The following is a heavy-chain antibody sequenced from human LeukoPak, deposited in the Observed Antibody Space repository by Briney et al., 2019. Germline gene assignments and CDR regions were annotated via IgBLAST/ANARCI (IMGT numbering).Heavy chain of an antibody. CDR3: AKDWGNWGYGYYFDH. Sequence: GRSLRLSCAASGFTFSTYGMHWVRQAPGKGLEWVAVASYDGSNKYYADSVKGRFTISRDNPKNTLYLQMNSLRAEDMAVYYCAKDWGNWGYGYYFDHWGQGTLVTVSS. V-gene: IGHV3-30*18. CDR1: GFTFSTYG. CDR2: ASYDGSNK. D-gene: IGHD7-27*01. J-gene: IGHJ4*02.